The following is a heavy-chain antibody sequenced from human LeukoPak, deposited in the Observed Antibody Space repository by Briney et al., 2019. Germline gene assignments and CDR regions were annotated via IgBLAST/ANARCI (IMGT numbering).Heavy chain of an antibody. J-gene: IGHJ4*02. D-gene: IGHD4-17*01. Sequence: PSGTLSLTCAVSDDSISSTNWWHWVRQPPGKGLEWIGEIYHTGSTNNNPSLTSRVIISVDKSKNQFSLKLSSVTAADTAVYYCARGLVTTGRSSFDNWGQGTLVTVSS. CDR1: DDSISSTNW. V-gene: IGHV4-4*02. CDR2: IYHTGST. CDR3: ARGLVTTGRSSFDN.